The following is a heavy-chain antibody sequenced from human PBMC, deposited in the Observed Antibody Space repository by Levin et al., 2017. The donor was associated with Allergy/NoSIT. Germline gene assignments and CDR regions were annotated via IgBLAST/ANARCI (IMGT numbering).Heavy chain of an antibody. Sequence: GGSLRLSCAASGFTFSSNAMSWVRQAPGKGLEWVSTFSGSGGSTYYADSVKGRFTISRDNSKNTLYLQMNSLRAEDTAVYYCAKDQAVAGTWDYWGQGTLVTVSS. D-gene: IGHD6-19*01. CDR2: FSGSGGST. J-gene: IGHJ4*02. CDR1: GFTFSSNA. CDR3: AKDQAVAGTWDY. V-gene: IGHV3-23*01.